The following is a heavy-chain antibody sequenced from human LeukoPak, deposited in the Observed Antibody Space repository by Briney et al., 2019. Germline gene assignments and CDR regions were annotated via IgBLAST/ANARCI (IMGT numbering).Heavy chain of an antibody. V-gene: IGHV4-34*01. J-gene: IGHJ6*03. CDR2: INHSGST. Sequence: SETLSLTCAVYGGSFSGYYWSWIRQPPGKGLEWIGEINHSGSTNYNPSLKSRVHISVDTSKNQFSLQLSSVTAADTAVYYCARGQKYQLLWNYYYYMDVWGKGTKVTVSS. D-gene: IGHD2-2*01. CDR3: ARGQKYQLLWNYYYYMDV. CDR1: GGSFSGYY.